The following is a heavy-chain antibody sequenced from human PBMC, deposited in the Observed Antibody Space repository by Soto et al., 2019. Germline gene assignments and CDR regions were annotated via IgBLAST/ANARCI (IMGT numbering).Heavy chain of an antibody. V-gene: IGHV1-46*01. CDR2: VNPNGGAT. Sequence: QVQLVQSGAEVKKPGASVKVSCKASGYTFSTYYMHWVRQAPGQGLEWMGMVNPNGGATAYAQKFQARVTLTSDTSTSTVHMELSSLRSEYTAVYYCAGGVSGTYTGLECWGQGNLVIVPS. J-gene: IGHJ4*02. D-gene: IGHD1-26*01. CDR1: GYTFSTYY. CDR3: AGGVSGTYTGLEC.